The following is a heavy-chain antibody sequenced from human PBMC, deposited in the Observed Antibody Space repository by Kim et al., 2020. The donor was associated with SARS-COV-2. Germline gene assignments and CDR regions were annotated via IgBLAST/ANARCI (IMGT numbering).Heavy chain of an antibody. J-gene: IGHJ4*02. V-gene: IGHV3-74*01. CDR3: ARGGIGSFDY. Sequence: GGSLRLSCAASGFTFSSYWMHWVRQAPGKGLVWVSYITYDGTTTNYADSVKGRFSISRDNPKNTLFLQMNSLRADDTAVYYCARGGIGSFDYWGQGTLVTVSS. CDR1: GFTFSSYW. D-gene: IGHD3-10*01. CDR2: ITYDGTTT.